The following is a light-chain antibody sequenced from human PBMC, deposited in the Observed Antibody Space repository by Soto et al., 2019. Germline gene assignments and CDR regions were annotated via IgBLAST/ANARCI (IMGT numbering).Light chain of an antibody. CDR1: QSVSDW. V-gene: IGKV1-5*01. CDR3: HQYNSSTWT. Sequence: DIQMTQSPSTLSASVGDRVTITCRASQSVSDWLAWYQQKPGKAPKLLIYDASSLESADPSRFIGSGSGTECTLTISSLRPDDFATYYCHQYNSSTWTFGKGTKVDIK. J-gene: IGKJ1*01. CDR2: DAS.